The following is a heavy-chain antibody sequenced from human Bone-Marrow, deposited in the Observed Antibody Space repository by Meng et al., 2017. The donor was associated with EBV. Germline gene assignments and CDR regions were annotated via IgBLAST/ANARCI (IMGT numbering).Heavy chain of an antibody. CDR3: ACESGRRFTPDY. Sequence: VQVVQSGAGVKKPGSSVKVSCKTSGFTFSSDAISWVRQGPGQGLEWIGGLIPMSGAPHYAQKFQDRGTITADKATSKHYMYLSGLRSENTAVYDCACESGRRFTPDYWGQGTLVTVSS. CDR1: GFTFSSDA. J-gene: IGHJ4*02. CDR2: LIPMSGAP. D-gene: IGHD3-10*01. V-gene: IGHV1-69*06.